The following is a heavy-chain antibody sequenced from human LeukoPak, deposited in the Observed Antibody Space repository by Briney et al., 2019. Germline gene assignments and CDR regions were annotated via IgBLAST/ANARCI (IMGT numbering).Heavy chain of an antibody. D-gene: IGHD5-24*01. CDR3: ARESRREGYNPAYYYYYYMDV. V-gene: IGHV4-4*07. J-gene: IGHJ6*03. Sequence: SETLSLTCTVSGGSISPYYWSFIRQPAGKGLEWIGRISTSGSSKYNPSLESRVTISVDTSKNQLSLRLTSVTAADTAVYYCARESRREGYNPAYYYYYYMDVWGKGTTVTVSS. CDR2: ISTSGSS. CDR1: GGSISPYY.